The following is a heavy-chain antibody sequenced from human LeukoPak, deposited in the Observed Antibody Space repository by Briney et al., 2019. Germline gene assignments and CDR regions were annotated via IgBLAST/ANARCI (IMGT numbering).Heavy chain of an antibody. J-gene: IGHJ4*02. D-gene: IGHD3-22*01. V-gene: IGHV4-4*07. CDR3: ARATYDSSDYFYPSFDY. CDR1: GASISTYY. Sequence: PSETLSLTCTVSGASISTYYWTWIRQPAGKGLECIGRVSTSGITKYNPSLKSRVIMSVDTSKNQFSLNLPSVTAADTAVYYCARATYDSSDYFYPSFDYWGQGTLVTVSS. CDR2: VSTSGIT.